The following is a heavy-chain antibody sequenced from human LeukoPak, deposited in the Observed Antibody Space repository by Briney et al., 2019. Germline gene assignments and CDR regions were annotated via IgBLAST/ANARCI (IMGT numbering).Heavy chain of an antibody. D-gene: IGHD6-13*01. CDR1: GGSISNYY. CDR3: ARQGGYSSSPDY. CDR2: VYYSGST. J-gene: IGHJ4*02. Sequence: PSETLSLTCTVSGGSISNYYWNWIRQPPGKGLEWIGYVYYSGSTNYNPSLESRVVISVDASKNQFSLRLSSVTAADTAVYYCARQGGYSSSPDYWGQGTLVTVSS. V-gene: IGHV4-59*08.